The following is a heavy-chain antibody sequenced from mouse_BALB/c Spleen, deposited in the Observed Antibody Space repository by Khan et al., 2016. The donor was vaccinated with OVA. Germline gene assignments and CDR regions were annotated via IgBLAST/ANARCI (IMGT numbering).Heavy chain of an antibody. D-gene: IGHD2-1*01. CDR2: ISSTGTYT. V-gene: IGHV5-9*02. Sequence: EVQLVESGGGLVKPGGSLKLSCEVSGFAFNSYDMSWVRQTPEKRLEWVATISSTGTYTYYPDSVKGRFTISRDPARNTLYLQMSSLRSEDTALYYCTRPSYYGNPWLTYWGQGTLVTVSA. J-gene: IGHJ3*01. CDR1: GFAFNSYD. CDR3: TRPSYYGNPWLTY.